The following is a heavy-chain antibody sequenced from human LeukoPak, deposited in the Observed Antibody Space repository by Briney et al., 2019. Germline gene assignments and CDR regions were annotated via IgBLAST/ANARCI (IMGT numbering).Heavy chain of an antibody. CDR3: ARDETGYYYMDV. J-gene: IGHJ6*03. CDR2: IYYSGST. V-gene: IGHV4-39*02. CDR1: GGSISSSSYY. Sequence: SETLSLTCTVSGGSISSSSYYWGWIRQPPGKGLEWIGSIYYSGSTYYNPSLKSRVTISVDTSKNQFSLKLSSVTAADTAVYYCARDETGYYYMDVWGKGITVTVSS.